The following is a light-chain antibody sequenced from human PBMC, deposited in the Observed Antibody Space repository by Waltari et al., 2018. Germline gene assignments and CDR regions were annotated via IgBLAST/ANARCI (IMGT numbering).Light chain of an antibody. Sequence: DIQMTQSPSSVSASVGDRVTITCRASQGIGSWLAWYQQKPGKAPKLLISAASSLQSGVPSRFSGSGSGTHFTLTITSLQPEDFATYYCQQANSFPYTFGQGTKLEIK. J-gene: IGKJ2*01. V-gene: IGKV1-12*01. CDR3: QQANSFPYT. CDR1: QGIGSW. CDR2: AAS.